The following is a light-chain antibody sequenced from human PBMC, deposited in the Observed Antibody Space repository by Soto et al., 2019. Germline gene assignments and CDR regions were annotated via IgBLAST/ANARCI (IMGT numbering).Light chain of an antibody. Sequence: EIVLTQSPGTLSLSPGERATLSCRASQSINNRYLAWYQQKPGQAPGLLIYAASSRATGIPDRFSGSGSGIDFILTISRLEPEDFAVHYCQQFGSSPGFTFGPGTKVDIK. CDR2: AAS. J-gene: IGKJ3*01. CDR1: QSINNRY. CDR3: QQFGSSPGFT. V-gene: IGKV3-20*01.